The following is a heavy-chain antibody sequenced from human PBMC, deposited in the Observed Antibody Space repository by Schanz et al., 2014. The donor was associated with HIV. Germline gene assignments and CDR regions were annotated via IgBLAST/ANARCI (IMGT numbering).Heavy chain of an antibody. D-gene: IGHD1-26*01. Sequence: QVQLVQSGAEMKKPGASVKVSCKASGYTFASYGITWVRQAPGQGLDWVGWISPYNGDRKYDQKFQGRVTLTTDTSTNTAYMELRSLRSDDTAVYYCARGRYSGSYYNYWGQGTLVTVSS. CDR2: ISPYNGDR. CDR1: GYTFASYG. CDR3: ARGRYSGSYYNY. J-gene: IGHJ4*02. V-gene: IGHV1-18*01.